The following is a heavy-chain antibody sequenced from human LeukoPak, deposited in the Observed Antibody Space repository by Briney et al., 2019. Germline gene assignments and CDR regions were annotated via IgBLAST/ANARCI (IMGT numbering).Heavy chain of an antibody. Sequence: GGSLRLSCAASGFTFSSYAMSWVRQAPGKGLEWVSAISGSGGSTYYADSVKGRFTISRDNSKNTLYLQMNSLRAEDTAVYYCAKGGEAAGTEKKSYYYYYMDVWGKGTTVTVSS. V-gene: IGHV3-23*01. CDR2: ISGSGGST. D-gene: IGHD6-13*01. CDR3: AKGGEAAGTEKKSYYYYYMDV. J-gene: IGHJ6*03. CDR1: GFTFSSYA.